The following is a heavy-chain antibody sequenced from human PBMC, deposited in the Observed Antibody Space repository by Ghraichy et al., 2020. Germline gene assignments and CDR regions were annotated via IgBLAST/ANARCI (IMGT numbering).Heavy chain of an antibody. J-gene: IGHJ6*02. CDR3: ARDTVAGYYYYYGMDV. D-gene: IGHD6-19*01. CDR1: GFTFSDYY. CDR2: ISSSGSTI. Sequence: GGSLRLSCAASGFTFSDYYMSWIRQAPGKGLEWVSYISSSGSTIYYADSVKGRFTISRDNAKNSLYLQMNSLRAEDTVVYYCARDTVAGYYYYYGMDVWGQGTTVTVSS. V-gene: IGHV3-11*01.